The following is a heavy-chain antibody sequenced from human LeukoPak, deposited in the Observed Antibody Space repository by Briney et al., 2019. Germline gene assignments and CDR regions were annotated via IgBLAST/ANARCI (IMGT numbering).Heavy chain of an antibody. V-gene: IGHV3-74*01. Sequence: PGRSLRLSCAAIGFTSNYWMHWVRQAPGKGLVWVSRISGDGSTTFYADSVKGRFTISRDNSKNTLYLQMNSLRAEDTAVYYCTRGYSGYGNFDCWGEGTLVTVSS. D-gene: IGHD5-12*01. CDR2: ISGDGSTT. CDR1: GFTSNYW. J-gene: IGHJ4*02. CDR3: TRGYSGYGNFDC.